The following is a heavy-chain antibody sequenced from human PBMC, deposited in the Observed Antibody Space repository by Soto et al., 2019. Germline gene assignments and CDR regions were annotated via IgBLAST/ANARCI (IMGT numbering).Heavy chain of an antibody. V-gene: IGHV4-59*01. CDR1: GGSISSYY. D-gene: IGHD5-18*01. J-gene: IGHJ3*02. CDR3: GRVDRDMVTSVPAFDI. CDR2: IYYSGST. Sequence: PSETLSLTCTVSGGSISSYYWSWIRQPPGKGLEWIGYIYYSGSTNYNPSLKSRVTISVDTSKNQFSLKLSSVTAADTAVYYCGRVDRDMVTSVPAFDIWGQGTMVTV.